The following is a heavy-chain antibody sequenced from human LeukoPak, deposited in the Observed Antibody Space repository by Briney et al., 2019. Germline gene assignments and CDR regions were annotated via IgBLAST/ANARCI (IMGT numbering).Heavy chain of an antibody. Sequence: GGSLRLSCAASGLPFSTYWMTWVRQAPGKGLEWVANIKKDGNEKYYVDSVKGRFTISRDNAKNSLYLQMNSLRADDTAVYHCARQETSIYNGAFDIWGQGTMVTVSS. J-gene: IGHJ3*02. D-gene: IGHD1-1*01. CDR2: IKKDGNEK. V-gene: IGHV3-7*01. CDR3: ARQETSIYNGAFDI. CDR1: GLPFSTYW.